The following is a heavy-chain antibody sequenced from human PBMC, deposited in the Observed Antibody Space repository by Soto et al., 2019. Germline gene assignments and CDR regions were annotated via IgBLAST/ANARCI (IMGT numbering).Heavy chain of an antibody. CDR1: GFTFSSYA. CDR3: AIDPSSWYWGDY. CDR2: ISYDGSNK. V-gene: IGHV3-30-3*01. D-gene: IGHD6-13*01. J-gene: IGHJ4*02. Sequence: PGGSLRLSCAASGFTFSSYAMHWVRQAPGKGLEWVAVISYDGSNKYYADSVKGRFTISRDNSKNTLYLQMNSLRAEDTAVYYCAIDPSSWYWGDYCGQGTLVTLSS.